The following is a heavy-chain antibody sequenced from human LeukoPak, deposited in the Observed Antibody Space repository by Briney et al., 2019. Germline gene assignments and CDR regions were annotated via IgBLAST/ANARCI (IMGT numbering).Heavy chain of an antibody. Sequence: GASVKVSCKASGYTFTGYYMHWVRQAPGQGLEWMGWINPDSGDTNYAQKFQGRVTMTRDTSISTAYMELSSLKSDDTAVYYCARVVPSTGYYFDYWGQGNLVTVSS. CDR1: GYTFTGYY. J-gene: IGHJ4*02. V-gene: IGHV1-2*02. CDR3: ARVVPSTGYYFDY. CDR2: INPDSGDT. D-gene: IGHD2-15*01.